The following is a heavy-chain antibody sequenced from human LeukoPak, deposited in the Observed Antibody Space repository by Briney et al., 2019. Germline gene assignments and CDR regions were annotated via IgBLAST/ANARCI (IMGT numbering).Heavy chain of an antibody. CDR3: ARGDGYKRNLDY. Sequence: RASVKVSCKASGGTFSSYAISWVRQAPGQGLEWMGGIIPIFGTANHAQKFQGRVTITTDESTSTAYMELSSLRSEDTAVYYCARGDGYKRNLDYWGQGTLVTVSS. D-gene: IGHD5-24*01. V-gene: IGHV1-69*05. J-gene: IGHJ4*02. CDR2: IIPIFGTA. CDR1: GGTFSSYA.